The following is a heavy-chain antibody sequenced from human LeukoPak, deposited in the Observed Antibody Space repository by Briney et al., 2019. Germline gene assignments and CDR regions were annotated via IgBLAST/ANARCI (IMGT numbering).Heavy chain of an antibody. CDR3: VRVTSTFFDRGAQDAFDL. Sequence: GQSLTLSWAVTAFTFDDDAMSWVRQPPGQGLEWLSYMTPSGTSKRYADSVRDTFTISRDNPKHSLYMQMDSLRGDDTALSYCVRVTSTFFDRGAQDAFDLWGQGTMLTV. D-gene: IGHD3-3*02. J-gene: IGHJ3*01. CDR1: AFTFDDDA. V-gene: IGHV3-20*04. CDR2: MTPSGTSK.